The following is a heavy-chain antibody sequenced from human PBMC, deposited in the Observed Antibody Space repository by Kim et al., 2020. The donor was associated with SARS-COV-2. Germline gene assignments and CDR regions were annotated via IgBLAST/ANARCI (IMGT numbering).Heavy chain of an antibody. CDR3: AKDASRMVRGVYNWFDP. Sequence: GGSLRLSCAASGFTFDDYAMHWVRQAPGKGLEWVSGISWNSGSIGYADSVKGRFTISRDNAKNSLYLQMNSLRAEDTALYYCAKDASRMVRGVYNWFDPWGQGTLVTVSS. D-gene: IGHD3-10*01. CDR2: ISWNSGSI. CDR1: GFTFDDYA. V-gene: IGHV3-9*01. J-gene: IGHJ5*02.